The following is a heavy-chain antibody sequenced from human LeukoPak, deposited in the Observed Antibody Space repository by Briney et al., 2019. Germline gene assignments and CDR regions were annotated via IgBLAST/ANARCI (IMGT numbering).Heavy chain of an antibody. CDR3: AELGITMIGGV. Sequence: GGSLSLSCAASGFTFISYTMNWVRQAPGKGLEWVSSISMSSNYIYYADSVKGRFASSRDNAKNSLYLQMNSLRAEDTAVYYCAELGITMIGGVWGKGTTVTISS. D-gene: IGHD3-10*02. J-gene: IGHJ6*04. CDR2: ISMSSNYI. CDR1: GFTFISYT. V-gene: IGHV3-21*01.